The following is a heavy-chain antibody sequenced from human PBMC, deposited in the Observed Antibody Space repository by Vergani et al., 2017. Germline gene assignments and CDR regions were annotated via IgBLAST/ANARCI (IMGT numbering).Heavy chain of an antibody. CDR2: IYPGDSDT. D-gene: IGHD1-26*01. CDR1: GYSFTSYW. V-gene: IGHV5-51*01. J-gene: IGHJ3*02. CDR3: AKDKLLSGSYLSPGAFDI. Sequence: EVQLVQSGAEVKKPGESLKISCKGSGYSFTSYWIGWVRQMPGKGLEWMGIIYPGDSDTRYSPSFQGQVTISADKSISTAYLQWSSLKASDTAMYYCAKDKLLSGSYLSPGAFDIWGQGTMVTVSS.